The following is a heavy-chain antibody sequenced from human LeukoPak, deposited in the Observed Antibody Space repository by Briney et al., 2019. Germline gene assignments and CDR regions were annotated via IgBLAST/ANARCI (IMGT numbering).Heavy chain of an antibody. CDR1: GFTFSNYW. Sequence: PGGSLRLSCAASGFTFSNYWMSWVRQDPGKGLEWLAIIKQDGSETYYLDSVKGRFTTSRDNAKDSLYLQMNSLRADDTAVYYCARAFSYPTDHFDYWGQGTLVTVSS. CDR2: IKQDGSET. CDR3: ARAFSYPTDHFDY. V-gene: IGHV3-7*03. J-gene: IGHJ4*02. D-gene: IGHD1-26*01.